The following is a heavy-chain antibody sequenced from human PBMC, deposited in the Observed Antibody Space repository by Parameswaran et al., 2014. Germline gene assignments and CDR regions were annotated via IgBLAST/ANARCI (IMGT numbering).Heavy chain of an antibody. Sequence: RWIRQPPGKGLEWIGYIYYSGSTYYNPSLKSRVTISVATSKNQFSLKLSSVTAADTAVYYCARGKATFDIWGQGTMVTVSS. V-gene: IGHV4-30-4*01. D-gene: IGHD5-12*01. CDR2: IYYSGST. J-gene: IGHJ3*02. CDR3: ARGKATFDI.